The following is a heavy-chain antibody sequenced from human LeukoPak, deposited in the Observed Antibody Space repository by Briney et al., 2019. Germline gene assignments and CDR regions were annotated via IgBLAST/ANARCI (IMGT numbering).Heavy chain of an antibody. J-gene: IGHJ4*02. V-gene: IGHV3-7*01. CDR1: GFTFSSYW. Sequence: GGSLRLSCAASGFTFSSYWMSWVRQAPGKGLEWVANIKQDGSEKYYVDSVKGRYTISRDNAKNSLYLQMNSLRAEVTAVYYCARDLAAAGTWFFDYWGQGTLVTVSS. D-gene: IGHD6-13*01. CDR3: ARDLAAAGTWFFDY. CDR2: IKQDGSEK.